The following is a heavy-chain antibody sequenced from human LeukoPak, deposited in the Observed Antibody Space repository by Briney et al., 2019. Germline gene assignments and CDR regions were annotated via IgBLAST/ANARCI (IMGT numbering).Heavy chain of an antibody. Sequence: GGSLRLSCAASGFTFITYAMSWVRQAPGKGLEWVSSISNTCDTTYYADSVKGRFTISRANSRHMLYLEMNSLRAEDTAVYYCAKFFRSGSFSQPFDSWGQGTLVTVSS. CDR2: ISNTCDTT. D-gene: IGHD3-10*01. CDR3: AKFFRSGSFSQPFDS. J-gene: IGHJ4*02. CDR1: GFTFITYA. V-gene: IGHV3-23*01.